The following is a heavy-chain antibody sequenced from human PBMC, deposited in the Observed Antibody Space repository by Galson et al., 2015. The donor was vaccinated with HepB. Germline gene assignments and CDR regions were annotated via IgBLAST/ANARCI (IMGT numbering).Heavy chain of an antibody. V-gene: IGHV3-30-3*01. CDR1: GFTFSAYA. D-gene: IGHD1-1*01. CDR3: ARDNNFGAFDV. CDR2: ISYDGSDK. Sequence: SLRLSCAASGFTFSAYAIHWVRQAPGKGLEWVAVISYDGSDKYYADSVKGRFTISRDNSNNTLYLQMNSLRPDDTALYYCARDNNFGAFDVWGQGTMVTVSS. J-gene: IGHJ3*01.